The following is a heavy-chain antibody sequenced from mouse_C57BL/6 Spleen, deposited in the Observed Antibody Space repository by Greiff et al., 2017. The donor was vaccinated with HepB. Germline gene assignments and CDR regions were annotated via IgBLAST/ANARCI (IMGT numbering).Heavy chain of an antibody. D-gene: IGHD2-5*01. Sequence: EVQRVESGGGLVKPGGSLKLSCAASGFTFSDYGMHWVRQAPEKGLEWVAYISSGSSTIYYADTVKGRFTISRENAKNTLFLQMTSLRSEDTAMYYCARAYYSNSFAYWGQGTLVTVSA. CDR2: ISSGSSTI. V-gene: IGHV5-17*01. CDR3: ARAYYSNSFAY. CDR1: GFTFSDYG. J-gene: IGHJ3*01.